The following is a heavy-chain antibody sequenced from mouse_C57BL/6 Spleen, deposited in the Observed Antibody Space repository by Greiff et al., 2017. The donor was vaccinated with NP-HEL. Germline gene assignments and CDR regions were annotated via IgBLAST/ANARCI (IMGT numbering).Heavy chain of an antibody. J-gene: IGHJ4*01. CDR2: INPNNGGT. CDR3: ARVEDYDNYAMDY. CDR1: GYTFTDYY. V-gene: IGHV1-26*01. Sequence: VQLQQSGPELVKPGASVKISCKASGYTFTDYYMNWVKQSPGKSLEWIGDINPNNGGTSYNQKFKGKATLTVDKSSSTAYMELRSLTSEDSAVYYCARVEDYDNYAMDYWGQGTSVTVSS. D-gene: IGHD2-4*01.